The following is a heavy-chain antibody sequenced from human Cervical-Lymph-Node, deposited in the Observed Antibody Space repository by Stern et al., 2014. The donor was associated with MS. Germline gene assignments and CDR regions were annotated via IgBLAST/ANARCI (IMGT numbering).Heavy chain of an antibody. CDR1: GGTFSSYA. D-gene: IGHD6-13*01. CDR2: TIPIFGTA. J-gene: IGHJ6*02. CDR3: ARAAHSSSWYPTGYYGMDV. Sequence: QVQLVQSGAEVKKPGSSVKVSCKASGGTFSSYAISWVRQAPGQGLEWMGGTIPIFGTANYAQKFQGRVTITADESTSTAYMELSSLRSEDTAVYYCARAAHSSSWYPTGYYGMDVWGQGTTVTVSS. V-gene: IGHV1-69*01.